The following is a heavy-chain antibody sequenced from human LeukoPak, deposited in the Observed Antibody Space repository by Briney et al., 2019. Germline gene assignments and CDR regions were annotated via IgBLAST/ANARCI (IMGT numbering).Heavy chain of an antibody. CDR1: GFPFCSYS. V-gene: IGHV3-48*04. Sequence: GGSLRLSSAASGFPFCSYSMNWVRQAPGKGLELLSHIFGGGGTTTVYADSVKGRFTVSRDDAKNSLYLQMSSLRAEGTAIYYCARDATGSSDYWGQGTLVTVSS. CDR2: IFGGGGTTT. J-gene: IGHJ4*02. D-gene: IGHD1-26*01. CDR3: ARDATGSSDY.